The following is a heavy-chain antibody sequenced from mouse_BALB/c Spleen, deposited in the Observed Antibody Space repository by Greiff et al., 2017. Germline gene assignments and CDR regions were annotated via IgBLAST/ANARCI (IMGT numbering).Heavy chain of an antibody. Sequence: EVQLQESGPGLVKPSQTVSLTCTVTGISITTGNYRWSWIRQFPGNKLEWIGYIYYSGTITYNPSLTSRTTITRDTSKNQFFLEMNSLTAEDTATYYCAREDYYGSTWYFDVWGAGTTVTVSS. V-gene: IGHV3-5*02. CDR2: IYYSGTI. CDR1: GISITTGNYR. J-gene: IGHJ1*01. CDR3: AREDYYGSTWYFDV. D-gene: IGHD1-1*01.